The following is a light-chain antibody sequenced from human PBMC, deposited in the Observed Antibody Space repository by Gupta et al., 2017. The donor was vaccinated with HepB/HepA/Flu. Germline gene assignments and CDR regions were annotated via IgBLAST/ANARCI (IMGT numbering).Light chain of an antibody. Sequence: DIVMTQSPASLAVSLGERATINCKSSQSVLYSSDNNNYLSWYQQKPGQPPKLLIYWASAREYGVPDRFSDSASGTDFTLTISILHAEDVAVYYCQQDHAIRSTFGQGTKVEIK. J-gene: IGKJ1*01. CDR1: QSVLYSSDNNNY. V-gene: IGKV4-1*01. CDR3: QQDHAIRST. CDR2: WAS.